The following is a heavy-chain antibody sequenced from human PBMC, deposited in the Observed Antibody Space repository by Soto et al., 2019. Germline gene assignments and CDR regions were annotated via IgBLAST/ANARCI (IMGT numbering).Heavy chain of an antibody. CDR1: GYSFTSYC. D-gene: IGHD5-12*01. Sequence: PGESLKISCKGSGYSFTSYCIGWVRQMPGKGLEWMGIIYPGDSDTRYSPSFQGQVTISADKSISTAYLQWSSLKASDTAMYYCARHLRGYGGYSDPNWFDPWGQGTLVTVSS. CDR2: IYPGDSDT. CDR3: ARHLRGYGGYSDPNWFDP. V-gene: IGHV5-51*01. J-gene: IGHJ5*02.